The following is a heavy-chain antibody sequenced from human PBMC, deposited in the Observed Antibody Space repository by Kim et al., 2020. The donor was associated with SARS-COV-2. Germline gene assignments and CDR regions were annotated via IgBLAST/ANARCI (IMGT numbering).Heavy chain of an antibody. D-gene: IGHD5-12*01. J-gene: IGHJ6*03. Sequence: GGSLRLSCAASGFTFSSYAMHWVRQAPGKGLEWVAVISYDGSNKYYADSVKGRFTISRDNSKNTLYLQMNSLRAEDTAVYYCARHGGYDLGYYSMDVWG. CDR3: ARHGGYDLGYYSMDV. CDR1: GFTFSSYA. V-gene: IGHV3-30-3*01. CDR2: ISYDGSNK.